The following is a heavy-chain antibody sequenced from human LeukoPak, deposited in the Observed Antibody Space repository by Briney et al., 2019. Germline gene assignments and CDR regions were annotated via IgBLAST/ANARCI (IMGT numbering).Heavy chain of an antibody. Sequence: GASVKVSCKASGYTFTGYYMHWVRQAPGRGLEWMGWINPNSGGTNYAQKFQGRVTMTRDTSISTAYMELSRLRSDDTAVYYCARVLYYDSSGYYYPVAFDIWGQGTMVTVSS. CDR3: ARVLYYDSSGYYYPVAFDI. V-gene: IGHV1-2*02. CDR1: GYTFTGYY. CDR2: INPNSGGT. D-gene: IGHD3-22*01. J-gene: IGHJ3*02.